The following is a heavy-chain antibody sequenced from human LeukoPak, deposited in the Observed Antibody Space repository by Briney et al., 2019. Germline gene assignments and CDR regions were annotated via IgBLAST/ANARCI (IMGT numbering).Heavy chain of an antibody. Sequence: SETLSLTCAVYGGSFSGYYWSWIRQPPGKGLEWIGEINHSGSTNYNPSLKSRVTISVGTSKNQFSLNLSSVTAADTAVYYCARGLLGNYFDYWGQGTLVTVSS. V-gene: IGHV4-34*01. CDR1: GGSFSGYY. CDR3: ARGLLGNYFDY. CDR2: INHSGST. J-gene: IGHJ4*02.